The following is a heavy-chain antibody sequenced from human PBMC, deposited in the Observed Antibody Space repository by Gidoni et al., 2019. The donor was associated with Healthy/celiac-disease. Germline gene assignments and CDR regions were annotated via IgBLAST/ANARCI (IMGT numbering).Heavy chain of an antibody. D-gene: IGHD5-18*01. Sequence: QVQLVESGGGVVQPGRSLRLSCAASGFTFSRYGMHWVRQAPGKGLEWVAVISYDGSNKYYADSVKGRFTISRDNSKNTLYLQMNSLRAEDTAVYYCANGYSYGYVADYYYGMDVWGQGTTVTVSS. CDR1: GFTFSRYG. CDR2: ISYDGSNK. CDR3: ANGYSYGYVADYYYGMDV. J-gene: IGHJ6*02. V-gene: IGHV3-30*18.